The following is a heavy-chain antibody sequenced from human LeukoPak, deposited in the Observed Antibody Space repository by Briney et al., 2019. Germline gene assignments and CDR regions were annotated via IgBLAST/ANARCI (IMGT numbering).Heavy chain of an antibody. J-gene: IGHJ5*02. Sequence: ASVNVSCKASGYTFTSYDINWVRQATGQGLEWMGWMNTNSGNTGYAQKFQGRVTMTRNTSISTAYMELSSLRSEDTAVYYCARYYGDYGEYWFDPWGQGTLVTVSS. V-gene: IGHV1-8*01. CDR2: MNTNSGNT. CDR1: GYTFTSYD. D-gene: IGHD4-17*01. CDR3: ARYYGDYGEYWFDP.